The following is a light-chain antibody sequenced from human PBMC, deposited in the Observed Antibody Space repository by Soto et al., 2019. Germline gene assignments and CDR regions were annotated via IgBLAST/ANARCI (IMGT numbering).Light chain of an antibody. CDR1: QTVLYDYDSNNNHH. Sequence: DIVMTQSPDSLAVSLGERATINCKSSQTVLYDYDSNNNHHLGRYQQKPGQPPRLLIYWASTRQSGVPDRFSGSGSGTDFTLTISSLEPEDSAVYYCQQRNIWPPVTFGQGTRLEI. J-gene: IGKJ5*01. CDR3: QQRNIWPPVT. V-gene: IGKV4-1*01. CDR2: WAS.